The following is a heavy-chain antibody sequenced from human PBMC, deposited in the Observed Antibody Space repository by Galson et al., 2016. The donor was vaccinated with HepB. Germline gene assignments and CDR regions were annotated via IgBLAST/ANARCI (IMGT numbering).Heavy chain of an antibody. CDR1: GFTFDAYG. Sequence: SLRLSCAASGFTFDAYGMHWVRQVPGKGLEWVSGISWNSGHIGYADSVKGRFTISRDNARNSLYLQMNSLRLEDTAMYYCAKVGSIAARPDYFDSWGQGTLVTVSS. V-gene: IGHV3-9*01. CDR3: AKVGSIAARPDYFDS. CDR2: ISWNSGHI. J-gene: IGHJ4*02. D-gene: IGHD6-6*01.